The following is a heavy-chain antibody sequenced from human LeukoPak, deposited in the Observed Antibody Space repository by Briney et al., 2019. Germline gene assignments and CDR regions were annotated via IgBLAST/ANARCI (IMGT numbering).Heavy chain of an antibody. Sequence: PGRSLRLSCAASGFTFDDYAMHWVRHAPGKGLEWVSAISGSGGSTYYADSVKGRFTISRDNSKNTLYLQMNSLRAEDTAVYYCAKDDYGDYVGYGRAYRGQGTLVTVSS. CDR3: AKDDYGDYVGYGRAY. V-gene: IGHV3-23*01. CDR2: ISGSGGST. J-gene: IGHJ4*02. D-gene: IGHD4-17*01. CDR1: GFTFDDYA.